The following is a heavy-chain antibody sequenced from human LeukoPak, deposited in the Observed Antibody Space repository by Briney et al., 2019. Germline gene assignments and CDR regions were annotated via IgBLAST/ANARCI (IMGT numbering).Heavy chain of an antibody. CDR1: GFTFDDYA. Sequence: PGGSLRLSCAASGFTFDDYAMPWVRQAPGKGLEWVSGISWNSGSIGYADSVKGRFTISRDNAKNSLYLQMNSLRAEDTALYYCAEDRAAANYYGMDVWGQGTTVTVSS. CDR3: AEDRAAANYYGMDV. CDR2: ISWNSGSI. V-gene: IGHV3-9*01. J-gene: IGHJ6*02. D-gene: IGHD6-13*01.